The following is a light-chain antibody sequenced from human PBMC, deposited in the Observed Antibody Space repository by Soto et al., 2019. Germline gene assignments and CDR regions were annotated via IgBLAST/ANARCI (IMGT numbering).Light chain of an antibody. Sequence: QSVLSQPRSVSRSPGQSGAISCTGTSSDVGAYDYVPWYQQHPGKAPKLMIYDVTKRPSWVPDRFSGSKSGNTASLTISGLQPEDESDYYCCSYAGSPYVFGTGTKVTVL. V-gene: IGLV2-11*01. J-gene: IGLJ1*01. CDR3: CSYAGSPYV. CDR2: DVT. CDR1: SSDVGAYDY.